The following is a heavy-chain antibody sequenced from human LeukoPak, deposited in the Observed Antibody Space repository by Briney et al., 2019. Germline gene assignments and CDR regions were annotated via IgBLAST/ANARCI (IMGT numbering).Heavy chain of an antibody. CDR2: IIPILGIA. Sequence: SVKVSCKASGGTFSSYAIGWVRQAPGQGLEWMGRIIPILGIANYAQKFQGRVTITADKSTSTAYMELSSLRSEDTAVYYCAGLYSSGWAPFDYWGQGTLVTVSS. J-gene: IGHJ4*02. D-gene: IGHD6-19*01. CDR3: AGLYSSGWAPFDY. CDR1: GGTFSSYA. V-gene: IGHV1-69*04.